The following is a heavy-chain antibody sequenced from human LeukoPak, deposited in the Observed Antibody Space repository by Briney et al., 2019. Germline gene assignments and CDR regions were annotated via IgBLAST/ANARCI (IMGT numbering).Heavy chain of an antibody. Sequence: SETLSLTCAVYGGSFSGYYWGWIRQPPGKGLEWIGSIYYTGSTYYNPSLKSRVTISVDTSKNQFSLKLSSVTAADAAAYYCAKHGETAALFPTFDPWGQGTLVTVSS. CDR1: GGSFSGYY. J-gene: IGHJ5*02. D-gene: IGHD2-15*01. V-gene: IGHV4-39*01. CDR2: IYYTGST. CDR3: AKHGETAALFPTFDP.